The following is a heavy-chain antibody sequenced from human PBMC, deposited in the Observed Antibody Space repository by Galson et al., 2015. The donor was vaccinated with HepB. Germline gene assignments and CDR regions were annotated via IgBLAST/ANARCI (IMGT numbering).Heavy chain of an antibody. CDR2: ISGSGGST. D-gene: IGHD1-26*01. CDR3: VGGGSPHY. J-gene: IGHJ4*02. Sequence: SLRLSCAASGFTFSTYAMNWVRQAPGEGLEWVSGISGSGGSTFYAASVKGRFIISRDNSKNTLYVQMNSLRAEDTAVYYCVGGGSPHYWGQGTLVTVSS. CDR1: GFTFSTYA. V-gene: IGHV3-23*01.